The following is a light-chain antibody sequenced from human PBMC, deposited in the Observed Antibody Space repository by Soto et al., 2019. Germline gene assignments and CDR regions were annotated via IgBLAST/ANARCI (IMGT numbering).Light chain of an antibody. V-gene: IGKV4-1*01. CDR1: QSVLYTSNNKNY. CDR3: QQYYSTLPYT. Sequence: DIVMTQSPDSLAVSLGERATINCKSSQSVLYTSNNKNYLAWYQQKPGQPPKMLIYWASTRDSGVPDRFSGSGSGTDFTLTISNLQAEDVAVYYCQQYYSTLPYTFGQGTKLEIK. CDR2: WAS. J-gene: IGKJ2*01.